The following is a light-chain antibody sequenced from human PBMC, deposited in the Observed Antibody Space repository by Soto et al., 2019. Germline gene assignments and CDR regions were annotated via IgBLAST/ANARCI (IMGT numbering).Light chain of an antibody. V-gene: IGKV3-20*01. CDR3: QQYGGSPRT. Sequence: EIVLTPSPGTLSLSPGERATLSCRASKSVSNNYLAWYQQKPGQAPRLLIYGASSRATGIPDRFSGSGSGTEFTLTVSRLEPEDFAVFYCQQYGGSPRTFGQGTRVEVK. CDR1: KSVSNNY. CDR2: GAS. J-gene: IGKJ1*01.